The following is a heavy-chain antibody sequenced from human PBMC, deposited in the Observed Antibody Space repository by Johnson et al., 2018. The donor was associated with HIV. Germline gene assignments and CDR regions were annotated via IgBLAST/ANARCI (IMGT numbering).Heavy chain of an antibody. V-gene: IGHV3-30-3*02. CDR1: GFTFSSYA. J-gene: IGHJ3*02. CDR3: AKWSIVGATFSDAFDI. Sequence: QVQLVESGGGVVQPGRSLRLSCAASGFTFSSYAMHWVRQAPGKGLEWVAVILYDGSNKYYADSVKGRFTISRDNSKNTLYLQMNSLRAEDTAVYYCAKWSIVGATFSDAFDIWGQGTMVTVSS. CDR2: ILYDGSNK. D-gene: IGHD1-26*01.